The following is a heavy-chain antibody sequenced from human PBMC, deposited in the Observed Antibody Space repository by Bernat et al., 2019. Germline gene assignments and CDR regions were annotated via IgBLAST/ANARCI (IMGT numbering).Heavy chain of an antibody. J-gene: IGHJ6*03. V-gene: IGHV3-30*01. Sequence: QVQLVESGGGVVQSGRSLRLSCAASGFTFSAYAIYWVRQAPGKGLEWVALISYDGSNKYYADSVKGRFTIARDNSQNTLYLQMNSLRAEDTAVYYCAREGRGPMVQGVIRSFMDVWGTGTTVIISS. D-gene: IGHD3-10*01. CDR2: ISYDGSNK. CDR1: GFTFSAYA. CDR3: AREGRGPMVQGVIRSFMDV.